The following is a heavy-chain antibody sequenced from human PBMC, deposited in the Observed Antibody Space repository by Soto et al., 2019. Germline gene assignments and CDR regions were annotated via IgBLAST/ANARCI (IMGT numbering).Heavy chain of an antibody. V-gene: IGHV3-23*01. D-gene: IGHD2-2*01. CDR2: ISGSGGST. Sequence: GGSLRLSCAASGFTFSSYAMSWGRQAPGKGLEWVSAISGSGGSTYYADSVKGRFTISRDNSKNTLYLQMNSLRAEDTAVYYCAKRWAPLGYCSSTSCSYFDYWGQGTLVTVSS. CDR1: GFTFSSYA. CDR3: AKRWAPLGYCSSTSCSYFDY. J-gene: IGHJ4*02.